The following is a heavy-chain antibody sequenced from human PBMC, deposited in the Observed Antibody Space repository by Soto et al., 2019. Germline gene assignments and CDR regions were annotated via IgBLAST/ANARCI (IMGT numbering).Heavy chain of an antibody. CDR2: IIPISGTT. D-gene: IGHD2-8*01. CDR1: GDVFRSYG. CDR3: ARVRCFNGLCHTADYGMDV. J-gene: IGHJ6*02. Sequence: SVKVSCKASGDVFRSYGINWVRQAPGQGLEWMGGIIPISGTTNYAQKFQGRVAITADESTDTVYMELSRPRSEDTAVYFCARVRCFNGLCHTADYGMDVWGQGTTVTVSS. V-gene: IGHV1-69*13.